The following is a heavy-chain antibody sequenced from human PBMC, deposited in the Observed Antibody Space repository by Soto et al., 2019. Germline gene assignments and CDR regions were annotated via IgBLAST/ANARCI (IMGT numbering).Heavy chain of an antibody. Sequence: PSEILSLTCTVSGASVSDGCLSWIRQPPGKGLEWIGFMYFGGSFNYNPSHSSRVTLSVGTSKNQFSMKVTSVTASDTAVYYCARSYYDSTGFAVDPWGQGTLVTVSS. CDR3: ARSYYDSTGFAVDP. D-gene: IGHD3-22*01. V-gene: IGHV4-59*02. CDR1: GASVSDGC. CDR2: MYFGGSF. J-gene: IGHJ5*02.